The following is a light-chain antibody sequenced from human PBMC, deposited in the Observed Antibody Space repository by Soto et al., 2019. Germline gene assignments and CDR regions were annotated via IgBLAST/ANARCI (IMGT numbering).Light chain of an antibody. CDR3: QQTFNTPRT. CDR1: QNINTF. Sequence: DIQMTQSPSSLSASVGDRITITCWASQNINTFLNWYQQKPGRAPNLLISSASISLSGVPSRFTGSGSGTEFTLPVSSLQPEDFATYYCQQTFNTPRTFGQGTRVETK. V-gene: IGKV1-39*01. CDR2: SAS. J-gene: IGKJ1*01.